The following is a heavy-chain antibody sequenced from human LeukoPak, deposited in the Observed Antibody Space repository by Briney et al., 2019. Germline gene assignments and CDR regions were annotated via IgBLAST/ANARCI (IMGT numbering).Heavy chain of an antibody. D-gene: IGHD6-25*01. V-gene: IGHV3-7*03. Sequence: GGSLRLSCVASGFSFNNYRMTWVRQAPGKGLEWVANIKQDGSEKQYVDSVKGRFAISRDNAKKSLYLQVNTLRAEDTAVYYCVRGPHIAATSYWGQGTLVTVSS. CDR2: IKQDGSEK. J-gene: IGHJ4*02. CDR1: GFSFNNYR. CDR3: VRGPHIAATSY.